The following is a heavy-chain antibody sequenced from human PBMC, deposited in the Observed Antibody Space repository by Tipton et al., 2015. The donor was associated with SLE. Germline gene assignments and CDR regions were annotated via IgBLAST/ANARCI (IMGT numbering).Heavy chain of an antibody. CDR2: LNTDGSHT. Sequence: SLRLSCAASGFTFSNYWMHWVRQAPGKGLVWVSRLNTDGSHTAYADSVRGRFTISRDNAENTLYLLMSSLRAEDTAVYYCAKDDSGAKSHDYWGQGTLVTVSS. V-gene: IGHV3-74*01. CDR3: AKDDSGAKSHDY. J-gene: IGHJ4*02. D-gene: IGHD4-17*01. CDR1: GFTFSNYW.